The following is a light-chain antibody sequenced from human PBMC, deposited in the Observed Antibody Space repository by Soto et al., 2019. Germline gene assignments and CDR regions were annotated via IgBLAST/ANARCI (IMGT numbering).Light chain of an antibody. CDR3: QHYASLSFP. J-gene: IGKJ3*01. CDR1: HDIRYS. CDR2: DAS. Sequence: DIQMTQSPSSLSASVGDRVTITCQASHDIRYSLSWYQQKPGKAPNLLIYDASNLGSGVPSRFSGSGSGTDFTFTISSLQPEDIATYYCQHYASLSFPFGPGTKVDLE. V-gene: IGKV1-33*01.